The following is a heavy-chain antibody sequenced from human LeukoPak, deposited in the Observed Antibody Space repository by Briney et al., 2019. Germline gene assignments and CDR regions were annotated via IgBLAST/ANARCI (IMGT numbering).Heavy chain of an antibody. CDR1: GYTFTGYY. D-gene: IGHD2-15*01. CDR2: INPNSGGT. Sequence: ASVKVSCKASGYTFTGYYMHWVRQAPGQGLEGMGWINPNSGGTNYAQKFQGRVTMTRDTSISTAYMELSRLRSDDTAVYYCARTGDIVVVPTVYYYYYYGMDVWGQGTTVTVSS. V-gene: IGHV1-2*02. J-gene: IGHJ6*02. CDR3: ARTGDIVVVPTVYYYYYYGMDV.